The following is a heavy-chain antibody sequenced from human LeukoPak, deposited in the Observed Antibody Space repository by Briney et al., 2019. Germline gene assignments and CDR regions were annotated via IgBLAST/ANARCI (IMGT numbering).Heavy chain of an antibody. V-gene: IGHV4-61*02. CDR3: ARAYYYYYYYMDV. CDR1: GGSISSGSYY. Sequence: PSETLSLTCTVSGGSISSGSYYWSWIRQPAGKGLEWIGRIYTSGSTNYNPSLKSRVTISVDTSKNQFSLKLSSATAADTAVYYCARAYYYYYYYMDVWGKGTTVTVSS. CDR2: IYTSGST. J-gene: IGHJ6*03.